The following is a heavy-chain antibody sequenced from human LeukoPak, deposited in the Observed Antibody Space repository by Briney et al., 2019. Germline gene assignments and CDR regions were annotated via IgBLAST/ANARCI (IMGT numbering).Heavy chain of an antibody. V-gene: IGHV5-51*03. CDR1: GYSFTSYW. Sequence: GESLKISCKGSGYSFTSYWIGWVRQMPGKGLEWMRIIYPGDSDTRYSPSFQGQVTISADKSISTAYLQWSSLKASDTAMYYYARRIAAAGRVNWFDPWGQGTLVTVSS. CDR2: IYPGDSDT. J-gene: IGHJ5*02. D-gene: IGHD6-13*01. CDR3: ARRIAAAGRVNWFDP.